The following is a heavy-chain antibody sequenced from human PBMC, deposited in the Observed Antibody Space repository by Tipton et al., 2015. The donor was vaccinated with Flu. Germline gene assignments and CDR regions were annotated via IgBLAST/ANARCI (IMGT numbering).Heavy chain of an antibody. J-gene: IGHJ5*02. V-gene: IGHV4-59*12. CDR3: ARGPWIQLGPNWFDP. CDR2: FHFSGIT. D-gene: IGHD5-18*01. Sequence: TLSLTCSVSGGYISSYYYSWIRQSPGKGLEWMGYFHFSGITDYNPSLKSRVTMSVDTSKNQFSLKLSSVTAADTAVYYCARGPWIQLGPNWFDPWGQGTLVTVSS. CDR1: GGYISSYY.